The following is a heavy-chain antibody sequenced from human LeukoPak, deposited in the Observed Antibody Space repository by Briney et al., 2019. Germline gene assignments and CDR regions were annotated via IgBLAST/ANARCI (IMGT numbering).Heavy chain of an antibody. CDR2: IKSKTDGGTT. Sequence: GGSLRLSCAASGFTFSNAWMRWVRQAPGKGLEWVGRIKSKTDGGTTDHAAPVKGRFTISRDDSKNTLYLQMNSLKTEDTAVYYCTTDRTGDYYDSSGYYYYWGQGTLVTVSS. J-gene: IGHJ4*02. CDR3: TTDRTGDYYDSSGYYYY. V-gene: IGHV3-15*01. D-gene: IGHD3-22*01. CDR1: GFTFSNAW.